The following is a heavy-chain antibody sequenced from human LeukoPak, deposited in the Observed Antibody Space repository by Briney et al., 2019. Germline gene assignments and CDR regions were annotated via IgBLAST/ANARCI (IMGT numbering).Heavy chain of an antibody. CDR1: GGSISSYY. Sequence: SETLSLTCSVSGGSISSYYWSWIRQPPGKGLEWIGYSYYSGSTNYNPSLKSRVTISVDTSKNQFSLSLTSVTAADTAVYYCARGFSSNWYGFDFWGQGALVTVSS. D-gene: IGHD6-13*01. CDR3: ARGFSSNWYGFDF. V-gene: IGHV4-59*08. CDR2: SYYSGST. J-gene: IGHJ4*02.